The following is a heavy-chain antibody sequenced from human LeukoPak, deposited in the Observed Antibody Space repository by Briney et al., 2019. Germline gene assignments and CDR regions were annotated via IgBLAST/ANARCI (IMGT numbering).Heavy chain of an antibody. CDR3: ARDPFLFDY. CDR1: GGSISSHY. J-gene: IGHJ4*02. CDR2: IYYSGST. D-gene: IGHD3-10*02. V-gene: IGHV4-59*11. Sequence: SETLSLTCTVSGGSISSHYWSWIRQPPGKGLEWIGYIYYSGSTNYNPSLKSRVTISVDTSKNQFSLKLSSATAADTAVYYCARDPFLFDYWGQGTLVTVSS.